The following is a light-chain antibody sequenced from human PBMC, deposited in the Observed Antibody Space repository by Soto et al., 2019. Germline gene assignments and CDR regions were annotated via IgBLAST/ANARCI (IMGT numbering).Light chain of an antibody. CDR2: DAS. CDR3: QQRSNWPPS. CDR1: QSVSSY. V-gene: IGKV3-11*01. Sequence: EIVLTQSPATLSLSPGERATLSCRASQSVSSYLAWYQQKPGQAPRLLIYDASSRATGIPARLSGSGSGTDFTLTLSSLEPQDFALYYCQQRSNWPPSFGGGTKVQIK. J-gene: IGKJ4*01.